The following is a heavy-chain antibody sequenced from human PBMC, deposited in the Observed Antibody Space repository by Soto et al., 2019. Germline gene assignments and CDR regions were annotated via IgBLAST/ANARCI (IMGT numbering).Heavy chain of an antibody. CDR1: GSTFSKYF. CDR2: IIHIFDTP. CDR3: ARDGRSRTSAPGADYVYYYGLDV. V-gene: IGHV1-69*05. D-gene: IGHD2-2*01. J-gene: IGHJ6*02. Sequence: SVKVSCKASGSTFSKYFLIWVRQAPGQGLEWMGGIIHIFDTPNYAQKFQGRLTITTDKSTITGYMELRGLRSDDTAVYYCARDGRSRTSAPGADYVYYYGLDVWGQGTSV.